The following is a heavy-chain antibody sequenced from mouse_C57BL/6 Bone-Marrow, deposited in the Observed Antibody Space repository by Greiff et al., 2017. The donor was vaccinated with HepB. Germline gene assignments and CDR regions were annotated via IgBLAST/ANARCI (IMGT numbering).Heavy chain of an antibody. V-gene: IGHV1-19*01. Sequence: DVQLQESGPVLVKPGASVKMSCKASGYTFTDYYMNWVKQSHGKSLEWIGVINPYNGGTSYNQKFKGKATLTVDKSSSTAYMELNSLTSEDSAVYYCARSYYSNFFAYWGQGTLVTVSA. CDR3: ARSYYSNFFAY. CDR1: GYTFTDYY. CDR2: INPYNGGT. D-gene: IGHD2-5*01. J-gene: IGHJ3*01.